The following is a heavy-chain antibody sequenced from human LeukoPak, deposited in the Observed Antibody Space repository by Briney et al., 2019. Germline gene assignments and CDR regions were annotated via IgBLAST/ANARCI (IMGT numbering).Heavy chain of an antibody. J-gene: IGHJ2*01. D-gene: IGHD5-12*01. V-gene: IGHV3-23*01. CDR3: ARDPYSGYANWYFDL. CDR1: GFTFSSYG. CDR2: ISGGGGST. Sequence: GGSLRLSCAASGFTFSSYGMSWVRQAPGKGLEWVSAISGGGGSTYYADSVKGRFTISRDNSKNTLYLQMNSLRAEDTAVYYCARDPYSGYANWYFDLWGRGTLVTVSS.